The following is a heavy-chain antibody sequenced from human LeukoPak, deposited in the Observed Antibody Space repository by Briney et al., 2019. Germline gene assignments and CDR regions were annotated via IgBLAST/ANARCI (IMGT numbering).Heavy chain of an antibody. J-gene: IGHJ5*02. D-gene: IGHD5-18*01. V-gene: IGHV3-21*01. CDR1: GFTFSSYS. Sequence: GGSLRLSCAASGFTFSSYSMNWVRQAPGKGLEWVSSISSSSSYIYYADSVKGRFTISRDNAKNSLYLQMSSLRAEDTAVYYCARDFSDTDWFDPWGQRTLVTVSS. CDR2: ISSSSSYI. CDR3: ARDFSDTDWFDP.